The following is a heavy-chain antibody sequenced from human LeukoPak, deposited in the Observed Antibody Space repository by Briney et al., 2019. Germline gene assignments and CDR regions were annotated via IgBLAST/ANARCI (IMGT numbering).Heavy chain of an antibody. CDR3: ARDRGYSYGLQGGWFDP. CDR2: INSDGGST. CDR1: GFTFSSYW. Sequence: GGSLRLSCAASGFTFSSYWMHWVRQAPGKGLVWVSRINSDGGSTSYAGSVKGRFTISRDNAKNTLYLQMNSLRAEDTAVYYCARDRGYSYGLQGGWFDPWGQGTLVTVSS. J-gene: IGHJ5*02. D-gene: IGHD5-18*01. V-gene: IGHV3-74*01.